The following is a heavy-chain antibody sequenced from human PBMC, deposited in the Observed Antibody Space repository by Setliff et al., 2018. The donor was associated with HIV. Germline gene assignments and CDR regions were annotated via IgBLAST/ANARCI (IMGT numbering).Heavy chain of an antibody. CDR2: MFRTGTS. CDR1: GYSIRSGYY. J-gene: IGHJ4*02. Sequence: SETLSLTCAVSGYSIRSGYYWGWTRQSPGKGLEWIGTMFRTGTSYYNPSLTSRVTISQDTSKNQFSLELTSVTAADTAVYYCATVDGTRYLDYWGQGKLVTVS. D-gene: IGHD1-1*01. CDR3: ATVDGTRYLDY. V-gene: IGHV4-38-2*01.